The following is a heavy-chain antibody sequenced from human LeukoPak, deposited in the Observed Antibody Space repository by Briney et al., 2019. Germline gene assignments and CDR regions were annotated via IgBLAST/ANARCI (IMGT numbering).Heavy chain of an antibody. J-gene: IGHJ4*02. Sequence: GWSLRLSCTASGFTFSTHWMTWVRQPPGKGLEWVANIKEDGSVKYYVDSGKGRFTISRDNTKNALYLQMNSLRADATAVYFCARDSTWQLDYWGQGTIITVSS. CDR2: IKEDGSVK. CDR1: GFTFSTHW. D-gene: IGHD5-12*01. CDR3: ARDSTWQLDY. V-gene: IGHV3-7*03.